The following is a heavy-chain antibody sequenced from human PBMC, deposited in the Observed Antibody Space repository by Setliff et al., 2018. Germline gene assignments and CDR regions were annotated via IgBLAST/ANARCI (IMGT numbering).Heavy chain of an antibody. J-gene: IGHJ6*03. Sequence: PSETLSLTCTVPGGSISSGGYYWSWIRQHPGKGLEWIGYIYYSGSTYYNPSLKSRVTISVDTSKNQFSLKLSSVTAADTAVYYCARQVSHYDFWSGYYGYYYYYMDVWGKGTTVTVSS. CDR2: IYYSGST. CDR1: GGSISSGGYY. CDR3: ARQVSHYDFWSGYYGYYYYYMDV. D-gene: IGHD3-3*01. V-gene: IGHV4-31*03.